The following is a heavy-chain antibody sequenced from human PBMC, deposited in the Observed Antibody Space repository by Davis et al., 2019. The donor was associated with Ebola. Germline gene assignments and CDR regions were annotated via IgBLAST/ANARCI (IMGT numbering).Heavy chain of an antibody. CDR3: ARQGGANWNYIPNGYGMDV. CDR1: GGSFSGHY. J-gene: IGHJ6*02. Sequence: MPSETLSLTCAVYGGSFSGHYWSWIRQPPGKGLEWIGEITHGGSTNYNPSLKTRVTMSVDTSKNQFSLKLSSVTAADTAVYYCARQGGANWNYIPNGYGMDVWGQGTTVTVSS. D-gene: IGHD1-7*01. V-gene: IGHV4-34*01. CDR2: ITHGGST.